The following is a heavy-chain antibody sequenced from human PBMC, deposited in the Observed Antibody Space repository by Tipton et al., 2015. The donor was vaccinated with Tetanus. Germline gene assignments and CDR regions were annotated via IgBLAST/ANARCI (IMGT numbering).Heavy chain of an antibody. V-gene: IGHV1-8*01. CDR1: GYTFSTYD. CDR2: MNPNSANT. CDR3: AGGSCTNRGVCYGYYLDY. Sequence: QSGAEVKKPGASVKVACKASGYTFSTYDISWVRQAAGQELEWMGWMNPNSANTAYAQKFQGRVTMTSDTATGTAYMELSSLTSDDTAVYYCAGGSCTNRGVCYGYYLDYWGQGTLVTVSS. J-gene: IGHJ4*02. D-gene: IGHD2-8*01.